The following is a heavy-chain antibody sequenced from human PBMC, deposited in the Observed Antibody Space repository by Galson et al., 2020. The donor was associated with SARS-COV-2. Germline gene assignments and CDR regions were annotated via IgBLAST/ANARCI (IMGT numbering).Heavy chain of an antibody. V-gene: IGHV3-43D*03. CDR2: VSWDGDSS. CDR1: GFIFDDYA. CDR3: AKSMDSGGQRGCDH. J-gene: IGHJ4*02. Sequence: GGSLRLSCAASGFIFDDYAMHWVRQPPGKGLEWVSGVSWDGDSSYYADSVKGRFTVSRDNIKSSLFLQINGLRPEDTALYYCAKSMDSGGQRGCDHWGQGTLVTVSS. D-gene: IGHD1-26*01.